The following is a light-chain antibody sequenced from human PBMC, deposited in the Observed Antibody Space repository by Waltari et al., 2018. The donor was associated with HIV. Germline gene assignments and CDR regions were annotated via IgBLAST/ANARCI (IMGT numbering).Light chain of an antibody. V-gene: IGLV3-19*01. CDR3: NSRDSSGNHPYVV. Sequence: SSELTQDPAVSVALGQTVRITCHGDSLRSYSASWYQQKPGQAPVLVIYGKNNRPSGIPDRFSGSSSGNTASLTITGAQAEDEADYYCNSRDSSGNHPYVVFGGGTKLTVL. CDR2: GKN. CDR1: SLRSYS. J-gene: IGLJ2*01.